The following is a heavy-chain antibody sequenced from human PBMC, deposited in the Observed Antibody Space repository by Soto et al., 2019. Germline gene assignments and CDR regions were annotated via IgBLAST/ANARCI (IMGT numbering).Heavy chain of an antibody. Sequence: QVQLQESGPGLLAPLETLSLTCSVSGVSLNSGHYYWVWVRQSPGKGLAWIASVYYDESTYYNPSLKSRVTISVAKPRNHFSLTLKSVTAEDTAVYYCGKVLIGATGHADVDAWGQGARVTVS. CDR2: VYYDEST. V-gene: IGHV4-39*01. D-gene: IGHD2-15*01. J-gene: IGHJ1*01. CDR3: GKVLIGATGHADVDA. CDR1: GVSLNSGHYY.